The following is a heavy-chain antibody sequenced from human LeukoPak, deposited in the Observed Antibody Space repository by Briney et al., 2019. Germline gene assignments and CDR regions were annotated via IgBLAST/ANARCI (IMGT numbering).Heavy chain of an antibody. D-gene: IGHD6-6*01. J-gene: IGHJ4*02. V-gene: IGHV1-2*02. CDR2: INPNSGGV. Sequence: ASVKVSCKTSGYTFTAYYIHWVRQAPGQGLEWMGWINPNSGGVNHAQSFQGRVTLTRDTSISTAYMELSRLRSDDTAVYYCARGGSGSSFDYWGQGTLVTVPS. CDR3: ARGGSGSSFDY. CDR1: GYTFTAYY.